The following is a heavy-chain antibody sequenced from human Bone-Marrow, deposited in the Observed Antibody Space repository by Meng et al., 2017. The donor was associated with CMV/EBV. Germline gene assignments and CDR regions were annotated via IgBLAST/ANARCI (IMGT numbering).Heavy chain of an antibody. CDR2: IRYDGSNK. D-gene: IGHD3-22*01. CDR1: GFTFSSYG. CDR3: ARETGRAYHYDRNGY. J-gene: IGHJ4*02. Sequence: GGSLRLSCAASGFTFSSYGMHWVRQAPGKGLEWVAFIRYDGSNKYYADSVKGRFTISRDNSKSTLDLQMNSLRAEDTAVYYCARETGRAYHYDRNGYWGQGTLITVSS. V-gene: IGHV3-30*02.